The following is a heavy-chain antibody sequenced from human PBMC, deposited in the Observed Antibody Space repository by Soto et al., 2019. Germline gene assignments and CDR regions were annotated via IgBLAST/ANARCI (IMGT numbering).Heavy chain of an antibody. Sequence: ASVKVSCKVSGYTFINYGVSWVRQAPGQGLEWMGWISAYNGDKKYAQNVQGRVTLTTDTSTRTAYMEMRTLRSDDTAAYYCARDGPHIPAVGDVWGKGTTVTDPS. D-gene: IGHD6-13*01. V-gene: IGHV1-18*01. CDR3: ARDGPHIPAVGDV. CDR2: ISAYNGDK. J-gene: IGHJ6*04. CDR1: GYTFINYG.